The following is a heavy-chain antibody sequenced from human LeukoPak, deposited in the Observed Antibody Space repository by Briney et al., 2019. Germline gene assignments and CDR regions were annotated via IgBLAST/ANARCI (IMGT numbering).Heavy chain of an antibody. CDR2: ISDIGRT. D-gene: IGHD1-26*01. CDR3: AKGGKWDVTPFDY. CDR1: GFTFSTYA. J-gene: IGHJ4*02. Sequence: GGSLRLSCGASGFTFSTYAMSWFRQAPGKGLEWVSGISDIGRTYYADSVKGRFTISRDNSKNTLYLQVNSLRAEDTAVYYCAKGGKWDVTPFDYWGQGTLVTVSS. V-gene: IGHV3-23*01.